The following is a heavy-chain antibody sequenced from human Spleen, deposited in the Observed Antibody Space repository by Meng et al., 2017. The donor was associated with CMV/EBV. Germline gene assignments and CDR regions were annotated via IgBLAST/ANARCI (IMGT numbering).Heavy chain of an antibody. CDR1: GFIFSGYT. Sequence: GESLKISCAASGFIFSGYTMNWVRQAPGKGLEWISSITSSSSYIYYADSVKGRFTISRDNSKNTLYQQMNSLRAEDTAVYYCAKGGCSTNSCYQNSWGQGTLVTVSS. V-gene: IGHV3-21*04. J-gene: IGHJ4*02. CDR3: AKGGCSTNSCYQNS. CDR2: ITSSSSYI. D-gene: IGHD2-2*01.